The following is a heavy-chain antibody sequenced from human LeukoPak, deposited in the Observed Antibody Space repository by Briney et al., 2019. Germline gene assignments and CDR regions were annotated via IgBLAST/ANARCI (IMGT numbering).Heavy chain of an antibody. CDR1: GFTFSSYE. J-gene: IGHJ6*03. Sequence: PGGSLRLSCAASGFTFSSYEMNWVRQAPGKGLEWVSYISSSGSTIYYADSVKGRFTISRDNAKNSLYLQMNSLRAEDTAVYYCAGPLKGSYYYMDVWGKGTTVTISS. D-gene: IGHD1-26*01. CDR3: AGPLKGSYYYMDV. V-gene: IGHV3-48*03. CDR2: ISSSGSTI.